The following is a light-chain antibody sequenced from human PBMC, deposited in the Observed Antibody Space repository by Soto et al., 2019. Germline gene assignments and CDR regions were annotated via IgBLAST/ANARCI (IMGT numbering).Light chain of an antibody. CDR3: QHYNNWPPMYT. CDR2: DAS. V-gene: IGKV3-15*01. CDR1: QSVSSN. Sequence: EIVMTQSPATMSVSPGERATLSCTASQSVSSNLAWYQQKPGQAPRLLIYDASTRATGIPARFSGSGSGTEFTLTISSPQSEDFAVYYCQHYNNWPPMYTFGQGTQLEIK. J-gene: IGKJ2*01.